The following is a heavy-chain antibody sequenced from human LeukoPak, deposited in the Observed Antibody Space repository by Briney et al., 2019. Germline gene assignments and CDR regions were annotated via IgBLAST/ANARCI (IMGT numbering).Heavy chain of an antibody. Sequence: PGGSLRLSCAASGFTVSSNYMSWVRQAPGKGLEWVSVIYSGGSTYYADSVKGRFTISRDNSKNTLYLQMTGLRAEDTAIYYCARDRYYDCRGYYQFDIWGQGTMVTVSS. V-gene: IGHV3-53*01. CDR2: IYSGGST. CDR1: GFTVSSNY. J-gene: IGHJ3*02. CDR3: ARDRYYDCRGYYQFDI. D-gene: IGHD3-22*01.